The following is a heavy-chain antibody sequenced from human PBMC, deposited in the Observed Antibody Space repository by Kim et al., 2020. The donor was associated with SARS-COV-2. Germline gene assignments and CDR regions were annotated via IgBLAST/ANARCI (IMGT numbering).Heavy chain of an antibody. CDR1: GFTFSSYA. CDR3: AKDRYYYGSGMDAFDI. D-gene: IGHD3-10*01. V-gene: IGHV3-23*01. Sequence: GGSLRLSCAASGFTFSSYAMSWVRQAPGKGLEWVSAISGSGGSTYYADSVKGRFTISRDNSKNTLYLQMNSLRAEDTAVYYCAKDRYYYGSGMDAFDIWGQGTMVTVSS. CDR2: ISGSGGST. J-gene: IGHJ3*02.